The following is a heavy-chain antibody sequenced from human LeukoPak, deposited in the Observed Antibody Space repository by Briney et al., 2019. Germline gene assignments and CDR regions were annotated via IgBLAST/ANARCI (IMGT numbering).Heavy chain of an antibody. CDR2: IYYSGSS. V-gene: IGHV4-59*12. Sequence: SETLSLTCTISRGSISGFYWSWIRQPPGKGLEWIGYIYYSGSSNYNPSLKSRVTISVDTSKDQFSLKLSSVTAADTAVYYCARNRASGTPYFDYWGQGLLVTVSS. D-gene: IGHD3-10*01. J-gene: IGHJ4*02. CDR3: ARNRASGTPYFDY. CDR1: RGSISGFY.